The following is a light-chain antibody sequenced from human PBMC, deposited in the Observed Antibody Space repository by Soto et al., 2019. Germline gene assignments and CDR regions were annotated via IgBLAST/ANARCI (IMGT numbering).Light chain of an antibody. CDR1: QTIRSNY. V-gene: IGKV3-20*01. J-gene: IGKJ1*01. CDR2: GAS. CDR3: QQYGSSPWT. Sequence: ETVLTQSPGTLSLSPGERATLSCRASQTIRSNYLAWYRQTPGQAPRLLIYGASNRATGIADRFSGSGSGTDFTLIISRLDPEDFALYYCQQYGSSPWTLGQGTKVEIK.